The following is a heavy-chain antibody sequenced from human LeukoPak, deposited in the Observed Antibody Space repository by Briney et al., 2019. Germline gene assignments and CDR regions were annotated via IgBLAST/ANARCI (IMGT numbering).Heavy chain of an antibody. CDR3: AKDPRIEAAAPDY. CDR1: GFTFSSYG. CDR2: ISYDGSNK. Sequence: GGSLRLSCAASGFTFSSYGMHWVRQAPGKGLEWVAVISYDGSNKFYADSVKGRFTIFGDNSKSTLDLQMNSLRAEDTAMYYCAKDPRIEAAAPDYWGQGTQVTVSS. D-gene: IGHD6-13*01. V-gene: IGHV3-30*18. J-gene: IGHJ4*02.